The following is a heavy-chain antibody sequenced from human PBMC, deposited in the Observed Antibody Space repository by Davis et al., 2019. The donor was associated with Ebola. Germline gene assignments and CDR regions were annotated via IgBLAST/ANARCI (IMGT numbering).Heavy chain of an antibody. CDR2: IRSKANSYAT. D-gene: IGHD4-17*01. CDR3: TSSASTEDFDY. J-gene: IGHJ4*02. CDR1: GITFSGSA. V-gene: IGHV3-73*01. Sequence: PGGSLRLSCAASGITFSGSAMHWVRQASGKGLEWVGRIRSKANSYATAYAASVKGRFTISRDDSKNTAYLQMNSLKTEDTAVYYCTSSASTEDFDYWGQGTLVTVSS.